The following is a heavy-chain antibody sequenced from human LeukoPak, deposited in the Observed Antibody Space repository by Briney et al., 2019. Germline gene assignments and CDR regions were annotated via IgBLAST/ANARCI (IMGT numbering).Heavy chain of an antibody. Sequence: ASVKVSCKASGYTFTGYYMHWVRQGPGQGLEWMGRINPNSGGTNYAQKFQGRVTMTRDTSISTAYMELSRLRSDDTAVYYCASGSSSWYERSFDYWGQGTLVTVSS. D-gene: IGHD6-13*01. CDR1: GYTFTGYY. CDR2: INPNSGGT. J-gene: IGHJ4*02. CDR3: ASGSSSWYERSFDY. V-gene: IGHV1-2*06.